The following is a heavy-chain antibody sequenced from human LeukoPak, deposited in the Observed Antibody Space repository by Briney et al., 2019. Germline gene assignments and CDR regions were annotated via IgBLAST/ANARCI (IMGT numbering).Heavy chain of an antibody. CDR3: ARRSVVVVAATQDLAYYFDY. CDR2: IYPGDSDT. D-gene: IGHD2-15*01. Sequence: GESLKISCKGSGYSFTSYWIGWVRLMPGKGLEWMGIIYPGDSDTRYSPSFQGQVTISADKSISTAYLQWSSLKASDTAMYYCARRSVVVVAATQDLAYYFDYWGQGTLVTVSS. V-gene: IGHV5-51*01. J-gene: IGHJ4*02. CDR1: GYSFTSYW.